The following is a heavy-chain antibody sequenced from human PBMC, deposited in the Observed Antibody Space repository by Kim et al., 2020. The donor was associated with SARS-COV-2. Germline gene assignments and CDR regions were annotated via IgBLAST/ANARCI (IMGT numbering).Heavy chain of an antibody. CDR3: AKGEVSRVGRIAAYEAFDI. Sequence: GGSLRLSCAASGFTFSSYGMHWVRQAPGKGLEWVAVISYDGSNKYYADSVKGRFTISRDNSKNTLYLQMNSLRAEDTAVYYCAKGEVSRVGRIAAYEAFDIWGQGTMVTVSS. CDR1: GFTFSSYG. V-gene: IGHV3-30*18. D-gene: IGHD6-13*01. J-gene: IGHJ3*02. CDR2: ISYDGSNK.